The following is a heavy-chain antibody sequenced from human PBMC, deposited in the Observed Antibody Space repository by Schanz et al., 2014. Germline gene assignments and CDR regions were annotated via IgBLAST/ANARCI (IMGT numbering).Heavy chain of an antibody. CDR1: GGTFSSST. V-gene: IGHV1-69*08. D-gene: IGHD3-9*01. CDR2: IIPILDKT. Sequence: QVQLVQSGAEVKKPGSSVKVSCKASGGTFSSSTLTWVRQAPGQGLEWIGRIIPILDKTNYAQKFQGRVTMTADKSTSTVYMEVSGLRSEDTAVYYCAKVDRTRYYAMDVWGQGTTVTVSS. J-gene: IGHJ6*02. CDR3: AKVDRTRYYAMDV.